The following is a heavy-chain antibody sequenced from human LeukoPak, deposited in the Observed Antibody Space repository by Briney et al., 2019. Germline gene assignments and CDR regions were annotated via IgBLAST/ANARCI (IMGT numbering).Heavy chain of an antibody. Sequence: TLSLTCTVSGYSISSGYYWGWIRPPPGKALEWLARIDWDDDKYYSTSLKTRLTISKDTSKNQVVLTMTNMDPVDTATYYCARSKPSHYFDFWGQGTLVTVSS. CDR3: ARSKPSHYFDF. J-gene: IGHJ4*02. CDR1: GYSISSGYYW. V-gene: IGHV2-70*11. CDR2: IDWDDDK.